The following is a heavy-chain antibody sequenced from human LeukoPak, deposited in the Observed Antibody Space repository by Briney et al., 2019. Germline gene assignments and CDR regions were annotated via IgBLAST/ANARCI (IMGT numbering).Heavy chain of an antibody. D-gene: IGHD2-2*01. V-gene: IGHV4-34*01. CDR2: INHSGRT. CDR3: ARRGEGVPAAPFDY. Sequence: SETLSLTCAVYGGSFSGYYWSWIRQPPGKALDWIGEINHSGRTNYNPSLTSRVIISVDTSKNQFSLKLSSVTAADTAVYYCARRGEGVPAAPFDYWGQGTLVTVSS. J-gene: IGHJ4*02. CDR1: GGSFSGYY.